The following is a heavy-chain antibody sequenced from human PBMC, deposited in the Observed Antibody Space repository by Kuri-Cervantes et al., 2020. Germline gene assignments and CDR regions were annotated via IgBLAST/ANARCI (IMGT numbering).Heavy chain of an antibody. CDR2: INHSGST. V-gene: IGHV4-34*01. CDR1: GFTLSNSD. Sequence: ESLKISCAASGFTLSNSDMNWVRQAPGKGLEWIGEINHSGSTNYNPSLKSRVTISVDTSKNQFSLKLSSVTAADTAVYYCARGHGAAAANFDYWGQGTLVTVSS. CDR3: ARGHGAAAANFDY. D-gene: IGHD6-13*01. J-gene: IGHJ4*02.